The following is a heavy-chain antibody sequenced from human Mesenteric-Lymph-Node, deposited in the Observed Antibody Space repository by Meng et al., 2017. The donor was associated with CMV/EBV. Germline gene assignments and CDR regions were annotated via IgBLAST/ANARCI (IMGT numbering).Heavy chain of an antibody. CDR3: ATSGFGFCSTTSCLGH. Sequence: ETLSLTCTVSGGSFGSFYGNWFRQPPGKGLEWIAYIYHTGATVSNPSLRSRLTISIDTSRNQFFLHLNSVTAADTAVYFCATSGFGFCSTTSCLGHWGQGTLVTVSS. J-gene: IGHJ1*01. CDR2: IYHTGAT. CDR1: GGSFGSFY. V-gene: IGHV4-59*01. D-gene: IGHD2-2*01.